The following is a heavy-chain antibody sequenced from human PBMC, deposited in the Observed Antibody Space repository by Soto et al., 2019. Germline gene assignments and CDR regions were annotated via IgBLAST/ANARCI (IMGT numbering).Heavy chain of an antibody. CDR1: GYTFTSYT. J-gene: IGHJ6*02. Sequence: RASVKVSCKASGYTFTSYTMHWVRQAPGQRLEWMGWINAGNGNTKYSQRFQGRVTITRDTSASTAYMELSSLRSEDTAVYYCARDYYGSGSYYISEYMDVWGQGTTVTVSS. D-gene: IGHD3-10*01. CDR2: INAGNGNT. CDR3: ARDYYGSGSYYISEYMDV. V-gene: IGHV1-3*01.